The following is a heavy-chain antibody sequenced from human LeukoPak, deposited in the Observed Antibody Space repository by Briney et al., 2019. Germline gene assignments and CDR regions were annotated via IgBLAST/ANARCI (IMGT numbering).Heavy chain of an antibody. CDR2: IYYSGST. V-gene: IGHV4-39*01. CDR3: ARRGGYNDY. D-gene: IGHD5-24*01. CDR1: GGSISSSSYY. J-gene: IGHJ4*02. Sequence: SETLSLTCTVSGGSISSSSYYWGWIRQPPGKGLEWIGSIYYSGSTYYNPSLKSRVTISVDTSKNQFSLKLSSVTAADTAVYYCARRGGYNDYWGQGTLATVSS.